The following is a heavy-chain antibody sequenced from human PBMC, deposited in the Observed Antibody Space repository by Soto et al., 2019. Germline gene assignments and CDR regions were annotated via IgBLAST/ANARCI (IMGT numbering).Heavy chain of an antibody. CDR2: INAGNGNT. CDR3: ARDSYYYDSSGYPV. CDR1: GYTFTSYA. J-gene: IGHJ4*02. V-gene: IGHV1-3*01. D-gene: IGHD3-22*01. Sequence: QVQLVQSGAEVKKPGASVKVSCKASGYTFTSYAMHWVRQAPGQRLEWMGWINAGNGNTKYSQKFQGRVTIIRDTSASTAYMELSSLRSEDTAVYYCARDSYYYDSSGYPVWGQGTLVTVSS.